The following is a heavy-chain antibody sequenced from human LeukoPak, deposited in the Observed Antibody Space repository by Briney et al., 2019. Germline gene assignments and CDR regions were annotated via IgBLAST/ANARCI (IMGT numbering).Heavy chain of an antibody. V-gene: IGHV3-66*01. J-gene: IGHJ4*02. CDR3: ARVGSDY. CDR2: IYSGGST. CDR1: GFTFNNYW. Sequence: GGSLRLSCAASGFTFNNYWMWWVRQAPGKGLEWVSVIYSGGSTYYADSVKGRFTISRDNSKNTLYLQMNSLRAEDTAVYYCARVGSDYWGQGTLVTVSS.